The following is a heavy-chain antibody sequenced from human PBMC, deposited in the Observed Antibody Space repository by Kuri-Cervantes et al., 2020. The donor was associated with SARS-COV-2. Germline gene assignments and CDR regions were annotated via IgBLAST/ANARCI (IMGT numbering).Heavy chain of an antibody. CDR2: INHSGST. CDR3: ARRMAVAGTRGYWFDP. D-gene: IGHD6-19*01. J-gene: IGHJ5*02. V-gene: IGHV4-34*01. CDR1: GGSFSGYY. Sequence: GSLRLSCAVYGGSFSGYYWSWIRLPPGKGLEWIGEINHSGSTNYNPSLKSRVTISVDTSKNQFSLKLSSVTAADTAVHYCARRMAVAGTRGYWFDPWGQGTLVTVSS.